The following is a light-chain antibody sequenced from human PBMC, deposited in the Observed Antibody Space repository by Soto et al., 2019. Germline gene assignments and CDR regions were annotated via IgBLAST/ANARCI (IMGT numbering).Light chain of an antibody. Sequence: DIQMTQSPSSLSASVGDRVTITCRASQSISSYLNWYQQKPGKAPKVLIYAASSLQSGVPSRFSGSGAGTDFTLTISSLQPEDFATYYCQQSYSTPNAFGQGIRLEIK. J-gene: IGKJ5*01. CDR3: QQSYSTPNA. CDR2: AAS. CDR1: QSISSY. V-gene: IGKV1-39*01.